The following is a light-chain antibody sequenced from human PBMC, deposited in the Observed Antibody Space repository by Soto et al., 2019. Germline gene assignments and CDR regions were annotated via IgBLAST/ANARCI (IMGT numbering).Light chain of an antibody. CDR2: AVS. Sequence: QPVLTQPPSASGSPGQSVTISCTGTSSDVGASNYVSWYQQHPGKAPKLMIFAVSKRPSGVPDRLSGSKSGNTASLTVSGLQAEDAADYYCSSNAGSNNFVFGSGTKLTVL. CDR1: SSDVGASNY. V-gene: IGLV2-8*01. CDR3: SSNAGSNNFV. J-gene: IGLJ1*01.